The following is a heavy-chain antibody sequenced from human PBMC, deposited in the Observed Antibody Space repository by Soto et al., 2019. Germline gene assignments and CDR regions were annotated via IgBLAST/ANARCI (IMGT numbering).Heavy chain of an antibody. Sequence: QVQLQESGPGLAKPSETLSLTCTVSGGSISGYYWSWIRQSPGKGLEWIGYIYYNGNTNYNPSLKSRVPISVTPPKDQFYLGLSLVPAGNTAVNYGERVLGKNGLNPRGQGTLVTVSS. V-gene: IGHV4-59*01. CDR3: ERVLGKNGLNP. CDR2: IYYNGNT. J-gene: IGHJ5*02. D-gene: IGHD1-26*01. CDR1: GGSISGYY.